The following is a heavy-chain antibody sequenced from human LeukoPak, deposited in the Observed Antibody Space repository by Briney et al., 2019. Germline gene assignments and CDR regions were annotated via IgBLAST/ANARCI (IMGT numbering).Heavy chain of an antibody. D-gene: IGHD4-17*01. CDR1: GFTFSTYW. CDR3: AKDYGEGGYYFDY. CDR2: ISSDGSST. J-gene: IGHJ4*02. Sequence: GGSLRLSCAASGFTFSTYWMHWVRQAPGKGLVWLSRISSDGSSTNYADSVKGRFTISRDNAKNTLYLQMNSLRAEDTAVYYCAKDYGEGGYYFDYWGQGTLVTVSS. V-gene: IGHV3-74*01.